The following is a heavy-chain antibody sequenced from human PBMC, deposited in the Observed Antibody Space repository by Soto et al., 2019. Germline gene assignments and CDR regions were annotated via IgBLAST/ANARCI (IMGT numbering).Heavy chain of an antibody. D-gene: IGHD4-4*01. CDR3: AKENDYSIIESNWFDA. CDR2: ISGQGGTT. CDR1: GFSFSSSA. V-gene: IGHV3-23*01. Sequence: EVSLLESGGHLVAPGESLRLSCVASGFSFSSSALTWVRQAPGKGLEWVADISGQGGTTYYADSVKGRFIISRDNSKKTLSLQMTSLRVEDTAVYYCAKENDYSIIESNWFDAWGPGTLVTVSS. J-gene: IGHJ5*02.